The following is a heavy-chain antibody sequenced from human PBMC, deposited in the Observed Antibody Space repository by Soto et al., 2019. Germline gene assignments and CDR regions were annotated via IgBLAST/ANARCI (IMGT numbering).Heavy chain of an antibody. CDR2: ISYTGST. CDR3: AREGNGWYYSDY. D-gene: IGHD6-19*01. Sequence: SETLSLTCTVSGGSITSFYWSWSRQTPGKGLEWIGHISYTGSTNYNPSLKSRVTIAVDTSKNQFSLNLTSVTAADTAVYYCAREGNGWYYSDYWGQGALVTVSS. CDR1: GGSITSFY. V-gene: IGHV4-59*01. J-gene: IGHJ4*02.